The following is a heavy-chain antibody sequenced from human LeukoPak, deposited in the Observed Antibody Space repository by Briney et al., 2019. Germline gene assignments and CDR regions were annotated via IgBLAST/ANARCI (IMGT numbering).Heavy chain of an antibody. V-gene: IGHV3-23*01. D-gene: IGHD2-2*01. Sequence: GGSLRLSCVASAFGFNIYAMSWVRQAPGKGLEWVSVISGSGGSTDYADSVKGRFTISRDNSNNTLYLQMKRLTAEDTAVYYCAKGGFRGYCSTTSCQNWFDPWGQGTLVIVSS. J-gene: IGHJ5*02. CDR1: AFGFNIYA. CDR2: ISGSGGST. CDR3: AKGGFRGYCSTTSCQNWFDP.